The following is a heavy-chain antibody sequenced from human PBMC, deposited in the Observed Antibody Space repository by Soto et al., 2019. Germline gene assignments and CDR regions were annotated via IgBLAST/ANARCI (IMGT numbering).Heavy chain of an antibody. CDR3: AGEYCTSSACHWNFDX. V-gene: IGHV3-48*03. D-gene: IGHD2-8*02. Sequence: GGSLRVSCAASGFTFSSYEMNWVRKAPGKGLEWVSNITVTGSTRYYADSVKVRVTISSDHAKNSLYLQMNSRRAEDTAVYYCAGEYCTSSACHWNFDXWGQVTLVSLSX. CDR1: GFTFSSYE. J-gene: IGHJ4*02. CDR2: ITVTGSTR.